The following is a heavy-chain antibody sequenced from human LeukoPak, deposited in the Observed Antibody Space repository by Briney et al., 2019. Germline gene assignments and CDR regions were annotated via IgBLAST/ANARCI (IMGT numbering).Heavy chain of an antibody. CDR1: GYTFTSYD. V-gene: IGHV1-69*04. CDR2: IIPILGIA. D-gene: IGHD6-13*01. CDR3: ASEIAAADYFDY. Sequence: WASVKVSCKASGYTFTSYDINWVRQATGQGLEWMGRIIPILGIANYAQKFQGRVTITADKSTSTAYMELSSLRSEDTAVYYCASEIAAADYFDYWGQGTLVTVSS. J-gene: IGHJ4*02.